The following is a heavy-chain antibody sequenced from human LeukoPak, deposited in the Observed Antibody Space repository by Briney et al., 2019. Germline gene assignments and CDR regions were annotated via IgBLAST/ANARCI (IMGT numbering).Heavy chain of an antibody. J-gene: IGHJ4*02. V-gene: IGHV3-21*01. CDR3: ARDLSGSYSY. Sequence: GGSLRLSCAASGFTFSSYGMHWVRQAPGKGLEWVSSISSSSSYIYYADSVKGRFTISRDNAKNSPYLQMNSLRAEDTAVYYCARDLSGSYSYWGQGTLVTVSS. CDR1: GFTFSSYG. CDR2: ISSSSSYI. D-gene: IGHD1-26*01.